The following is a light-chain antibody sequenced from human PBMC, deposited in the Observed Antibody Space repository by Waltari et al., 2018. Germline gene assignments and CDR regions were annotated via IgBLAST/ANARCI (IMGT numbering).Light chain of an antibody. CDR1: SSNIGSNP. CDR2: SNN. J-gene: IGLJ2*01. V-gene: IGLV1-44*01. Sequence: QSVLTQPPSASGTPGQRVTISCSGSSSNIGSNPVNWYQQPPGTAPKRLIYSNNQRPSGVPDRFSGSKSGTSASLAITGRQSEDEADYYCAAWDDSLNGVVFGGGTKLTVL. CDR3: AAWDDSLNGVV.